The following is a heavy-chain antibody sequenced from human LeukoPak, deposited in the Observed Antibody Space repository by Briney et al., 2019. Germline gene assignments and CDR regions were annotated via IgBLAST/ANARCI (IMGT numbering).Heavy chain of an antibody. V-gene: IGHV1-69*13. CDR2: IIPIFGTA. CDR1: GGTFSSYA. CDR3: ARLALGMTRAGKYFYNGVDV. J-gene: IGHJ6*02. D-gene: IGHD1-1*01. Sequence: GASVKVSCKASGGTFSSYAISWVRQAPGQGLEWMGGIIPIFGTANYAQKFQGRVTITADESTSTAYMELSSLRSEDTAVYYCARLALGMTRAGKYFYNGVDVWGQGTTVTVSS.